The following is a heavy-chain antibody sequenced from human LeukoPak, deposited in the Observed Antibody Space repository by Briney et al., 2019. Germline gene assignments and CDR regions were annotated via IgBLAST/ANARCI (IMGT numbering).Heavy chain of an antibody. CDR1: GGSISSYY. Sequence: SETLSLTCTVSGGSISSYYWTWIRQPPGKGLEWIGYIYYSGSTNYNPSLKSRVTISVDTSKNQFSLKLSSVTAADTAVYYCASSAGYSYGAGNFDYWGQGTLVTVSS. D-gene: IGHD5-18*01. J-gene: IGHJ4*02. V-gene: IGHV4-59*01. CDR3: ASSAGYSYGAGNFDY. CDR2: IYYSGST.